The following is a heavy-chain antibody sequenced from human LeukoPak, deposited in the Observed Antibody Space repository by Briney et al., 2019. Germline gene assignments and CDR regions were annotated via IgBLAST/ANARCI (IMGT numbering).Heavy chain of an antibody. CDR2: ISNDGSNK. V-gene: IGHV3-30*18. J-gene: IGHJ4*02. Sequence: GGSLRLSCAGSGVTLSPYAMHWVRQAPGKGLERVALISNDGSNKYYADSVKGRFTISRDNSKNTLDLQMNSLRAEDTAVYYCAKDGYCSSTSCYPNHFDSWGQGTLVIVSS. D-gene: IGHD2-2*03. CDR1: GVTLSPYA. CDR3: AKDGYCSSTSCYPNHFDS.